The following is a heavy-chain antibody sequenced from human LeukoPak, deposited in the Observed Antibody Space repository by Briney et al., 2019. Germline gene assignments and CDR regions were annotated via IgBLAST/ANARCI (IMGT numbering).Heavy chain of an antibody. D-gene: IGHD3-22*01. Sequence: GGSLRLSCAASGFTFSSYAMHWVRQAPGKGLEWVAVISYDGSNKYYADSVKGRFTISRDNSKNTLYLQMNSLRAEDTAVYYCARDGWDDSSGFDYWGQGTLVTVSS. CDR1: GFTFSSYA. CDR2: ISYDGSNK. CDR3: ARDGWDDSSGFDY. J-gene: IGHJ4*02. V-gene: IGHV3-30*04.